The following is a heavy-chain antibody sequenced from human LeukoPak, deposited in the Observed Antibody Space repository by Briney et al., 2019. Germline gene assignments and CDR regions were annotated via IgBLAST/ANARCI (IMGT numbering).Heavy chain of an antibody. CDR3: ARQGSSSWYKAFDI. J-gene: IGHJ3*02. CDR1: GGSISSGSYY. V-gene: IGHV4-61*02. CDR2: IYTSGST. D-gene: IGHD6-13*01. Sequence: SQTLSLTCTVSGGSISSGSYYWSWIRQPAGKGLEWIGRIYTSGSTNYNPSLKSRVTISVDTSKNQFSLKLSSVPAADTAVYYCARQGSSSWYKAFDIWGQGTMVTVSS.